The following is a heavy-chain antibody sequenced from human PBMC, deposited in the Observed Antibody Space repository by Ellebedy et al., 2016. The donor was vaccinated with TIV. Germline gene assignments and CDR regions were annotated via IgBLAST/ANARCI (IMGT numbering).Heavy chain of an antibody. J-gene: IGHJ4*02. CDR3: ARAGSGWYEMDH. CDR1: GYTFSDHY. D-gene: IGHD6-19*01. V-gene: IGHV1-2*02. Sequence: ASVKVSCKASGYTFSDHYIHWVRQAPGQGLEWMGWINLKSGGTNYVQTFYGRVTMTRDTSISTANLDLSSLRLDDTAVYYCARAGSGWYEMDHWGQGTLVTVSS. CDR2: INLKSGGT.